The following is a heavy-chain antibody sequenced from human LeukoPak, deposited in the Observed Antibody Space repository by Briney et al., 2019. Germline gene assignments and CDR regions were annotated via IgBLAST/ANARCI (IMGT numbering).Heavy chain of an antibody. V-gene: IGHV1-18*01. Sequence: GASVKVSCKASGYTFTGYGISWVRQAPGQGLEWMGWISAYNDNTNYAQKLQGRVTMTTDTSTSTAYMELRSLRSDDTAVYYCATHRGYCSSTSCQNELELDYWGQGTLVTVSS. CDR3: ATHRGYCSSTSCQNELELDY. CDR2: ISAYNDNT. D-gene: IGHD2-2*03. CDR1: GYTFTGYG. J-gene: IGHJ4*02.